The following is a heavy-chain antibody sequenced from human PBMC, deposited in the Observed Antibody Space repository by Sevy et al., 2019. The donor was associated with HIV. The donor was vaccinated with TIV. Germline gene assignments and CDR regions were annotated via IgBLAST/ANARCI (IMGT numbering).Heavy chain of an antibody. CDR3: TRKAYYYGSGSYGVYGMDV. D-gene: IGHD3-10*01. J-gene: IGHJ6*02. CDR2: IRSKANSYAT. V-gene: IGHV3-73*01. CDR1: GFTFSGSA. Sequence: GGSLRLSCAASGFTFSGSAMHWVRQASGKGLEWVGRIRSKANSYATAYAASVKGRFTIAREDSKNTAYMQMNSLKTEDTAVYYCTRKAYYYGSGSYGVYGMDVWGQGTTVTVSS.